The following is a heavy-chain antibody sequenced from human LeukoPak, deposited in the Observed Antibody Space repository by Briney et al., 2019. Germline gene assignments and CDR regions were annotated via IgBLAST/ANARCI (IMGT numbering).Heavy chain of an antibody. V-gene: IGHV1-46*01. Sequence: ASVKVSCKASGYTFTSYYMHWVRQAPGQGLEWMGIINPSGGSTSYAQKFQGRVTMTRDMSTSTVYMELSSLRSEDTAVYYCARGEEYYDSSGYYFFDYWGQGTLVTVSS. CDR3: ARGEEYYDSSGYYFFDY. D-gene: IGHD3-22*01. J-gene: IGHJ4*02. CDR1: GYTFTSYY. CDR2: INPSGGST.